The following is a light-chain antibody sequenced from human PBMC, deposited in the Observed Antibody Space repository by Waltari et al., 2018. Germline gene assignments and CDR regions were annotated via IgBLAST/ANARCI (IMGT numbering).Light chain of an antibody. J-gene: IGKJ2*03. V-gene: IGKV1-5*03. CDR3: QYYFLYSRG. CDR1: EGINDW. Sequence: DIQMPQSPSTLSASVGDRVTITRRASEGINDWMAWYQHAPGKATKLLIYRASTLQSGVPSRFSGSGSGTEFTLTISSLQADDFGTYYCQYYFLYSRGFGQGTKLEIK. CDR2: RAS.